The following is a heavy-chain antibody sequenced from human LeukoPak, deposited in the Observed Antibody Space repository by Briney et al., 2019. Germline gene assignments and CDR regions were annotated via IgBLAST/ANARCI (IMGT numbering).Heavy chain of an antibody. CDR3: ARGGSNWNYQYYFDY. Sequence: ASVKVSCKASGYTFTSYDINWVRQAPGQGLEWTGWISAYSGTTNYAQKFQGRVTMTIDTSTTTAYMELGGLAFDDTAVYYCARGGSNWNYQYYFDYWGQGTLVTVSS. V-gene: IGHV1-18*01. CDR2: ISAYSGTT. CDR1: GYTFTSYD. J-gene: IGHJ4*02. D-gene: IGHD1-7*01.